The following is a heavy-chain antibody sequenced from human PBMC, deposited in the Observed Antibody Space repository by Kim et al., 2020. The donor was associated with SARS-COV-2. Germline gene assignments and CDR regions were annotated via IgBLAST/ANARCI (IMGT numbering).Heavy chain of an antibody. V-gene: IGHV1-8*01. CDR1: GYTFTSYD. D-gene: IGHD3-10*01. Sequence: ASVKVSCKASGYTFTSYDINWVRQATVQGLEWMGWMNPNSGNTGYAQKFQGRVTMTRNTSINTAYMELSSLRSEDTAVYYCARGRFITLVRGFIMYFDYWGQGTLVTVSS. CDR2: MNPNSGNT. CDR3: ARGRFITLVRGFIMYFDY. J-gene: IGHJ4*02.